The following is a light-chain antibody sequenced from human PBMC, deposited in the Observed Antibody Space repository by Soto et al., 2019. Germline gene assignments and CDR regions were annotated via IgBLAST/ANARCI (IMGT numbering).Light chain of an antibody. CDR1: QSVSSN. CDR3: QQRYNWPNT. CDR2: EAS. J-gene: IGKJ2*01. Sequence: EIVLTQSPATLSLSPGERATLSCRASQSVSSNLAWYQQKPGQAPRILIYEASKRPTGIPARFSGSGSGTDFTLTISTLEPEDFAVYYCQQRYNWPNTFGQGTKLEIK. V-gene: IGKV3-11*01.